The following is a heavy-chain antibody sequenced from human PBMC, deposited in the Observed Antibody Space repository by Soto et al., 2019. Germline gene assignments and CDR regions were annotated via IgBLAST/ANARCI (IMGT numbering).Heavy chain of an antibody. CDR2: IYYSGST. CDR3: ARVSYYYDSSGYYYVAFDI. D-gene: IGHD3-22*01. J-gene: IGHJ3*02. CDR1: GGSISSGDYY. V-gene: IGHV4-30-4*01. Sequence: PSETLSLTCTVSGGSISSGDYYWGWIRQPPGKGLEWIGYIYYSGSTYYNPSLKSRVTISVDTSKNQFSLKLSSVTAADTAVYYCARVSYYYDSSGYYYVAFDIWGQGTMVTVSS.